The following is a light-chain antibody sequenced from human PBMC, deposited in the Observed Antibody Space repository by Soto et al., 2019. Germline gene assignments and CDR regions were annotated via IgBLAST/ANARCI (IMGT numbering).Light chain of an antibody. CDR3: QSYDSSNQGVV. CDR1: SGSIASNY. J-gene: IGLJ2*01. Sequence: NFMLTQPHSVSESPGKTVTISCTRSSGSIASNYVQWYQQRPGSSPTTVIYEDNQRPSGVPDRFSGSIDSSSNSAYLTISGLKTEDEADYYCQSYDSSNQGVVFGGGTKVTVL. V-gene: IGLV6-57*01. CDR2: EDN.